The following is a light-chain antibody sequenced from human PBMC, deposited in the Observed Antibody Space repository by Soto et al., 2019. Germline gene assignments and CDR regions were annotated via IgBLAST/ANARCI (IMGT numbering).Light chain of an antibody. V-gene: IGKV1-39*01. CDR2: AAS. J-gene: IGKJ4*01. CDR1: QSISSY. CDR3: QHSYSTPFT. Sequence: DIQMTQSPSSLSASVGDRVTITCRASQSISSYLNWYQQKPGKAPKLLIYAASSLQSGVPSRFSGSGSGTDFTLTISSLQTEDFATYCCQHSYSTPFTFGGGPKVEIK.